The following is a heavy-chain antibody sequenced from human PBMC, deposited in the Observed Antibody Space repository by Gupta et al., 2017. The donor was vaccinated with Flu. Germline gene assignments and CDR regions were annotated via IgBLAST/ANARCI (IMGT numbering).Heavy chain of an antibody. CDR3: ARVGATTYAFDI. D-gene: IGHD1-26*01. CDR1: GFTFSSYE. V-gene: IGHV3-48*03. J-gene: IGHJ3*02. Sequence: EVQLVESGGGLVQPGGSLRLSCAASGFTFSSYEMNWVRQAPGKGLEWVSYISSSGSTIYYADSVKGRFTISRDNAKNSLYLQMNSLRAEDTAVYYCARVGATTYAFDIWGQGTMVTVSS. CDR2: ISSSGSTI.